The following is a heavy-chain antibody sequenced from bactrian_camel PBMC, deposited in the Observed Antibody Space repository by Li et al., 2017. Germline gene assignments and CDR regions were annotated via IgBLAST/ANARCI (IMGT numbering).Heavy chain of an antibody. J-gene: IGHJ4*01. D-gene: IGHD6*01. V-gene: IGHV3S55*01. CDR3: TKGRSTEPSNV. Sequence: VQLVESGVGSVQAGGSLRLSCLASGITFTTYCMGCFRQVPKKEREEIATISIGGATWYTSSVKGRFTISRDNAKNTLYLQMNSLKPEDTAMYYCTKGRSTEPSNVRGQGTQVTVS. CDR2: ISIGGAT. CDR1: GITFTTYC.